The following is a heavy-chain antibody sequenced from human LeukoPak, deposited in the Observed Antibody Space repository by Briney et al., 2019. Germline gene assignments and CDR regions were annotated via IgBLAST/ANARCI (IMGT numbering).Heavy chain of an antibody. Sequence: PGGSLRLSCAASGFTFSSYSMNWVRQAPGKGLEWVSSISSSSSYIYYADSVKGRFTISRDNAKNSLYLQMNSLRAEDTVVYYCASDSHYGSDNNAFDIWGQGTMVTGSS. D-gene: IGHD3-10*01. J-gene: IGHJ3*02. CDR1: GFTFSSYS. CDR2: ISSSSSYI. CDR3: ASDSHYGSDNNAFDI. V-gene: IGHV3-21*01.